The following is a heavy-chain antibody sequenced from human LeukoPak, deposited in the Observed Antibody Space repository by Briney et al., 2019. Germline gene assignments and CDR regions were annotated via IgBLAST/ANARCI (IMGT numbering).Heavy chain of an antibody. J-gene: IGHJ4*02. CDR3: ARLTRVLLWFGELLSNFDY. D-gene: IGHD3-10*01. Sequence: SETLSLTCAVYGGSFSGYYWSWIRQPPGKGLEWIGEINHSGSTNYNPSLKSRVTISVDTSKNQFSLKLSPVTAADTAVYYCARLTRVLLWFGELLSNFDYWGQGTLVTVSS. CDR2: INHSGST. CDR1: GGSFSGYY. V-gene: IGHV4-34*01.